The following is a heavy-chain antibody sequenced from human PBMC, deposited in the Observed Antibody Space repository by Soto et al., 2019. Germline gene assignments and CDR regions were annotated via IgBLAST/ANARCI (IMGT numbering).Heavy chain of an antibody. J-gene: IGHJ4*02. CDR3: ARLEGLATISYYFDF. CDR2: IYYRGNA. V-gene: IGHV4-39*01. Sequence: QLQLQESGPGLVKPSETLSLTCSVSDDSINSDKYYWGWIRQPPGKGLEWIGSIYYRGNAYYNPSLQTRVTISLDKSRSQFSLKLNSVTAADSAVYFCARLEGLATISYYFDFWGPGPLVTVSS. CDR1: DDSINSDKYY. D-gene: IGHD3-9*01.